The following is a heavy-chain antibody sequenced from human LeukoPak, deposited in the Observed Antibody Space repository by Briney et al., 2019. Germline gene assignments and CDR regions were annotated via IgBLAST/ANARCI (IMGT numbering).Heavy chain of an antibody. J-gene: IGHJ6*02. CDR1: GFTFSNYW. V-gene: IGHV3-7*01. CDR2: IKQDGSEK. CDR3: ARGAGSDYYYYYGMDV. Sequence: GGSLRLSCAASGFTFSNYWMTWVRQAPGKGLEWVANIKQDGSEKFYADSVKGRFTFSRDNAKNSLYLQMNSLRADDTAVYYCARGAGSDYYYYYGMDVWGQGTTVTVSS. D-gene: IGHD6-25*01.